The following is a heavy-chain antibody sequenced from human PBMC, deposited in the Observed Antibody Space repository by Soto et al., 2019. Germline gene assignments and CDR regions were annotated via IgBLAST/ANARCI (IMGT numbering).Heavy chain of an antibody. D-gene: IGHD3-3*01. J-gene: IGHJ4*02. CDR3: AKKVTIYAVDPADY. V-gene: IGHV3-23*01. CDR2: ISASGDAT. CDR1: GFTFGDFG. Sequence: GSLRLSCAASGFTFGDFGMSWVRQAPGKGLEWVSVISASGDATYYAASVKGRFTLSRDNSKNTLYLQMNSLTVADTAVYYCAKKVTIYAVDPADYWGQGTQVTVSS.